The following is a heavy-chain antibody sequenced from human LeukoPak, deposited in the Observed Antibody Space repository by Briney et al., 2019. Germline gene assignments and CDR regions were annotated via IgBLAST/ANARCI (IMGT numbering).Heavy chain of an antibody. CDR1: GFTFSSYE. Sequence: GGSLRLSCAASGFTFSSYEMNWVRQAPGKGLEWVAFIRSDGNNKYYADSVKGRFTISRDNSKNTLYLQVDSLRAEDTAVYYCARDSLYAVVVTAMVPYFHYWGQGTLVTVSS. V-gene: IGHV3-30*02. D-gene: IGHD2-21*02. CDR3: ARDSLYAVVVTAMVPYFHY. CDR2: IRSDGNNK. J-gene: IGHJ4*02.